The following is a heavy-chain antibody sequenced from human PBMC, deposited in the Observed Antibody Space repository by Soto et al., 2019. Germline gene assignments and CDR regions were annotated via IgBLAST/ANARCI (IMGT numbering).Heavy chain of an antibody. J-gene: IGHJ4*02. V-gene: IGHV3-48*01. Sequence: GGSLRLSCAASGFTFSRYSMKWVRQAPEKGLEWISYISSSGSMIYYADSVKGRFTISRDNAKNSLYLQMNSLRAEDTAVYYCAREGISIGYFDFWGQRTLVTVSS. CDR1: GFTFSRYS. D-gene: IGHD6-13*01. CDR2: ISSSGSMI. CDR3: AREGISIGYFDF.